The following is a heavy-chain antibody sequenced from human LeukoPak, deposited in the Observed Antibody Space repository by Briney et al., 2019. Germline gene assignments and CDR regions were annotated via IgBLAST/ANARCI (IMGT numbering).Heavy chain of an antibody. CDR3: ARVASGWYMIDS. J-gene: IGHJ4*02. D-gene: IGHD6-19*01. CDR1: GFTFSSYS. Sequence: AGGSLRLSCAASGFTFSSYSMNWVRQAPGKGLEWVSSISSSSSYIYYADSVKGRFTISRDNAKNSLYLQMNSLRAEDTAVYYCARVASGWYMIDSWGQGALVTVSS. CDR2: ISSSSSYI. V-gene: IGHV3-21*01.